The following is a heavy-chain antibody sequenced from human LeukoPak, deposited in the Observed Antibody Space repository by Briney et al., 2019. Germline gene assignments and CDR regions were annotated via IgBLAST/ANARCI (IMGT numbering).Heavy chain of an antibody. D-gene: IGHD5-18*01. J-gene: IGHJ4*02. CDR3: ARSIQPAMWYSYDGVSDY. CDR2: INPNSVGT. CDR1: GYTFTGYY. Sequence: ASVKVSCKASGYTFTGYYMHWVCQAPGEGLEWMGRINPNSVGTNYAQKFQGRVTMTRDTSISTAYMELSSLRSDDTAVYYCARSIQPAMWYSYDGVSDYWGQGTLVIVSS. V-gene: IGHV1-2*06.